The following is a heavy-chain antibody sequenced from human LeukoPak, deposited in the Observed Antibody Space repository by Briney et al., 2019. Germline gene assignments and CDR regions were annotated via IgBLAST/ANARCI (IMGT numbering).Heavy chain of an antibody. CDR1: GYTFTGYY. V-gene: IGHV1-2*02. Sequence: ASVKVSCKASGYTFTGYYIHWVRQAPGQGLEWMGWINPNSGGTNYAQKFQGRVTMTRDTSISTAYMELSRLTSDDTAVYYCAKDAIVRDYSNSDYWGQGTLVTVSS. CDR3: AKDAIVRDYSNSDY. CDR2: INPNSGGT. D-gene: IGHD4-11*01. J-gene: IGHJ4*02.